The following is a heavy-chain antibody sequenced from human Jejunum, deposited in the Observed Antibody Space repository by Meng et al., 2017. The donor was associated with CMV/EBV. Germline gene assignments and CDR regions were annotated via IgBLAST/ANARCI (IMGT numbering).Heavy chain of an antibody. D-gene: IGHD2-2*02. Sequence: SSSSYCWRWMRQPPGKGLEWIGSINDSGTTDYAPSRRSRVTISIDTSKKQFSLRLKSVTAVDTAVYYGARGCYTTRCYRSCFDYWGQGKLVTVSS. CDR1: SSSSYC. V-gene: IGHV4-39*07. CDR2: INDSGTT. J-gene: IGHJ4*02. CDR3: ARGCYTTRCYRSCFDY.